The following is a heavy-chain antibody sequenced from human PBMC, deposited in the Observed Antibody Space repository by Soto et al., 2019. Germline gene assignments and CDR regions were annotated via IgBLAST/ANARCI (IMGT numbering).Heavy chain of an antibody. CDR1: GFTSSSFG. V-gene: IGHV3-33*01. CDR2: IWYDGSNT. D-gene: IGHD7-27*01. CDR3: VRDLLGSGGHFDY. J-gene: IGHJ4*02. Sequence: GSLRLSCAASGFTSSSFGMHWVRQAPGKGLEWVAHIWYDGSNTYYADSVKGRFTISRDNSRNTLYLQMNSLRAEDTAVYHCVRDLLGSGGHFDYWGQGTPVTVS.